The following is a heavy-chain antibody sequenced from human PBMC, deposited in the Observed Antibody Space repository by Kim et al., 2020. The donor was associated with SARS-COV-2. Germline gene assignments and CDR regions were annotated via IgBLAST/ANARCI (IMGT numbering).Heavy chain of an antibody. V-gene: IGHV4-39*07. Sequence: SETLSLTCTVSGGSISSSSYYWGWIRQPPGKGLEWIGSIYYSGSTYYNPSLKSRVTISVDTSKNQFSLKLSSVTAADTAVYYCARVPILSGGTDYWGQGTLVTVSS. CDR1: GGSISSSSYY. D-gene: IGHD2-15*01. CDR2: IYYSGST. CDR3: ARVPILSGGTDY. J-gene: IGHJ4*02.